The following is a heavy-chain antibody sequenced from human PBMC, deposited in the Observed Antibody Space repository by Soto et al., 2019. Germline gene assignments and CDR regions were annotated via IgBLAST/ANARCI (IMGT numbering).Heavy chain of an antibody. CDR2: TYYRSKWFN. CDR3: AIDPLYSTSPDRYNWFDT. J-gene: IGHJ5*02. CDR1: GVSVSSNTAA. D-gene: IGHD6-6*01. V-gene: IGHV6-1*01. Sequence: SQTLSLTCVISGVSVSSNTAAWNGFRQSPSRGLEWLGRTYYRSKWFNDYAVSVKSRITINPDTSKNQFSLQLNSVTPEDTAVYYCAIDPLYSTSPDRYNWFDTCGQVILVT.